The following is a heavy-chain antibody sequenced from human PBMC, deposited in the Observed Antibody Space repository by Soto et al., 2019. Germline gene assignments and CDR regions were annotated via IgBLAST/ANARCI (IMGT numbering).Heavy chain of an antibody. D-gene: IGHD4-17*01. CDR1: GFSVSANGVA. Sequence: QITLKESGPTVVRPTQTLTLTCAVSGFSVSANGVAVGWIRQSPGQSLEWVALIYWDDDRRYSPDLATRLTIEKDTSKNQVVLTMTKMHPVDTGTYFCAQQKQTDYRLFDNWGRGTLVTVSS. CDR3: AQQKQTDYRLFDN. V-gene: IGHV2-5*02. CDR2: IYWDDDR. J-gene: IGHJ4*02.